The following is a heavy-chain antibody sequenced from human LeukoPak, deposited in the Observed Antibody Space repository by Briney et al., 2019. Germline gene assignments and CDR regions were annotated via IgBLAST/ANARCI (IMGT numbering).Heavy chain of an antibody. Sequence: SGTLSLTCAVSGGSISSSNWWSWVRQPPGKGLEWIGEIYHSGSTNYNPSLKSRVTISVDKSKNQFSLKLSSVTAADTAMYYCARAISGGILHFDYWGQGTLVTVSS. CDR1: GGSISSSNW. D-gene: IGHD1-26*01. V-gene: IGHV4-4*02. CDR3: ARAISGGILHFDY. J-gene: IGHJ4*02. CDR2: IYHSGST.